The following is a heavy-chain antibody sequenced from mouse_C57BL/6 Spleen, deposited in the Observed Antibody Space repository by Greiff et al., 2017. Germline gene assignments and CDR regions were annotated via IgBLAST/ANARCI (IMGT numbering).Heavy chain of an antibody. CDR1: GYSFTDYN. V-gene: IGHV1-39*01. J-gene: IGHJ2*01. CDR3: ARDDYGSSYVNYFDY. D-gene: IGHD1-1*01. Sequence: VQLQQSGPELVKPGASVKISCKASGYSFTDYNMNWVKQSNGKSLEWIGVINPNYGTTSYNQKFKGKATLTVAQSSSTAYMQINSLTSEDSAVYYSARDDYGSSYVNYFDYWGQGTTLTVSS. CDR2: INPNYGTT.